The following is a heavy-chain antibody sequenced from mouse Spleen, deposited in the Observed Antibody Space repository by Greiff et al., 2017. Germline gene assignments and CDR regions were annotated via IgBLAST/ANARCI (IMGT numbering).Heavy chain of an antibody. J-gene: IGHJ2*01. CDR2: IDPETGGT. CDR3: TRPREGFDY. CDR1: GYTFTDYE. Sequence: VQLVESGAELVRPGASVTLSCKASGYTFTDYEMHWVKQTPVHGLEWIGAIDPETGGTAYNQKFKGKAILTADKSSSTAYMELRSLTSEDSAVYYCTRPREGFDYWGQGTTLTVSS. V-gene: IGHV1-15*01.